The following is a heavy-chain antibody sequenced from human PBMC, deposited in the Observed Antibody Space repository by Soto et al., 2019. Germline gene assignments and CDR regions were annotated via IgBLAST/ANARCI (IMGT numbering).Heavy chain of an antibody. D-gene: IGHD6-19*01. J-gene: IGHJ4*02. CDR2: ISYEGSNK. CDR1: GFTFSSYA. V-gene: IGHV3-30-3*01. CDR3: ARESIAVAGTGGPLETDY. Sequence: QVQLVESGGGVVQPGRSLRLSCAASGFTFSSYAMHWVRQAPGKGLEWVAVISYEGSNKYYADSVKGRFTISRDNSKNTLYLQMNSLRAEDTAVYYCARESIAVAGTGGPLETDYWGQGTLVTVSS.